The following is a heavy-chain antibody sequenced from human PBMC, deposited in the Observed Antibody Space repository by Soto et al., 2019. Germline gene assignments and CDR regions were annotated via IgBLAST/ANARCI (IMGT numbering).Heavy chain of an antibody. J-gene: IGHJ6*02. V-gene: IGHV1-69*06. D-gene: IGHD4-17*01. CDR3: ARRGTTTVTTRPYYYGMDV. CDR2: IIPIFGTA. Sequence: QVQLVQSGAEVKKPGSSAKVSCKASGGTFSSYAISWVRQAPGQGLEWMGGIIPIFGTANYAQKFQGRVTITADKSTSTAYMELSSLRSEDTAVYYCARRGTTTVTTRPYYYGMDVWGQGTTVTVSS. CDR1: GGTFSSYA.